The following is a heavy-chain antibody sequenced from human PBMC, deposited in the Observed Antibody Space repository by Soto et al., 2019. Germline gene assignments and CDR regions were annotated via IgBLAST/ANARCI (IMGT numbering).Heavy chain of an antibody. D-gene: IGHD2-15*01. Sequence: EVQLVESGGGLVQPGRSLRLSCAASGFTFDDYAMHWVRQAPGKGLEWVSGISWNSGSIGYADSVKGRFTISRDNAKNSLYLQMNSLRAEDTALYYCAKALIVADYYYGMDVWGQGTTVTVSS. J-gene: IGHJ6*02. CDR2: ISWNSGSI. CDR1: GFTFDDYA. CDR3: AKALIVADYYYGMDV. V-gene: IGHV3-9*01.